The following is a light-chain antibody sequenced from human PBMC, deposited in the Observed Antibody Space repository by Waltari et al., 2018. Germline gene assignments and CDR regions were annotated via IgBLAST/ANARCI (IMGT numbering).Light chain of an antibody. Sequence: DIQFTQSPSFLSASVEYRVTITCRASQGISSYLAWYQQKPGKAPKLLIYAASTLQSGVPSRFSGSGSGTEFTLTISSMQPEDFATYYCQQLNSYPSITFGQGTRLEIK. J-gene: IGKJ5*01. CDR3: QQLNSYPSIT. CDR1: QGISSY. CDR2: AAS. V-gene: IGKV1-9*01.